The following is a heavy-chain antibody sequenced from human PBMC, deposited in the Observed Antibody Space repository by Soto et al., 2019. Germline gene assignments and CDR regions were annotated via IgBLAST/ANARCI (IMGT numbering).Heavy chain of an antibody. CDR1: GGSFSGYY. Sequence: SETLSLTCAVYGGSFSGYYWSWIRQPPGKGLEWIGEINHSGSTNYNPSLKSRVTISVDTSKNQFSLKRSSVTAADTAVYYCARGGPRYYDILTGYQRTTDFDYWGQGTLVTVSS. CDR2: INHSGST. D-gene: IGHD3-9*01. J-gene: IGHJ4*02. CDR3: ARGGPRYYDILTGYQRTTDFDY. V-gene: IGHV4-34*01.